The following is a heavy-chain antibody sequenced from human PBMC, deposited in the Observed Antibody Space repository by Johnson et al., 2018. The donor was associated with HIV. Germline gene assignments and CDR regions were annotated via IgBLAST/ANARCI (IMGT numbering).Heavy chain of an antibody. CDR3: ARVEPSRRAMDAFDI. CDR1: GFTFSDYY. J-gene: IGHJ3*02. V-gene: IGHV3-15*01. Sequence: EVQLVESGGGLVKPGGSLRLSCAASGFTFSDYYMSWIRQAPGKGLEWVGRVKSITDGGTTDYTAPVTGRFTISRDDSKNTLYLQLNSLRAEDTAVYYCARVEPSRRAMDAFDIWGQGTMVTVSS. CDR2: VKSITDGGTT.